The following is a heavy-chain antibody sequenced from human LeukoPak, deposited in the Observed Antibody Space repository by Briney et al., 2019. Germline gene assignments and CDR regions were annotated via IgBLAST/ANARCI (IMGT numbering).Heavy chain of an antibody. CDR3: ARGLGTGISRYFDY. CDR2: IYYTGVT. V-gene: IGHV4-59*01. J-gene: IGHJ4*02. Sequence: SETLSLTCTVSGDSITTYYWSWIRQPPGKGLEYIGYIYYTGVTNYQPSLKSRVTMSLDTSKNQFSLKLSSVTAADTAVYYCARGLGTGISRYFDYWGQGTLVTVSS. CDR1: GDSITTYY. D-gene: IGHD7-27*01.